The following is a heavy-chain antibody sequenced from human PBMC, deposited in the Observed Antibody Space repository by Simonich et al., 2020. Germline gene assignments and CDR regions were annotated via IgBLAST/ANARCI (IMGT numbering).Heavy chain of an antibody. V-gene: IGHV1-18*01. D-gene: IGHD2-15*01. CDR2: ISAYNGNT. CDR1: GYTFTSYG. CDR3: ARASRGTWWYYYFDY. Sequence: QVQLVQSGAEVKKPGASVKVSCKASGYTFTSYGISWVRQAPGQGLEWMEWISAYNGNTNDAQTLQSRVTMTTDTSTSTAYMELRSLRSDDTAVYYCARASRGTWWYYYFDYWGQGTLVTVSS. J-gene: IGHJ4*02.